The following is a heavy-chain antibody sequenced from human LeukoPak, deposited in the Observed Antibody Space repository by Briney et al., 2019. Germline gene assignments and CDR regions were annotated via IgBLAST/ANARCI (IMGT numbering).Heavy chain of an antibody. J-gene: IGHJ4*02. V-gene: IGHV4-61*08. CDR1: GGSISSGDYY. CDR2: IYYSGST. D-gene: IGHD6-13*01. Sequence: SETLSLTCTVSGGSISSGDYYWSWIRQPPGKGLEWIGYIYYSGSTNYNPSLKSRVTISVDTSKNQFSLKLSSVTAADTAVYYCARDTRIAAAGLFDYWGQGTLVTVSS. CDR3: ARDTRIAAAGLFDY.